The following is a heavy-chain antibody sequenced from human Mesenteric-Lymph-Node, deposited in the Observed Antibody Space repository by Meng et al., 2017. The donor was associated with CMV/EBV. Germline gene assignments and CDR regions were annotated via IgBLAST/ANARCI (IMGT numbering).Heavy chain of an antibody. CDR2: IYNNGDI. CDR1: GGSISSGGYY. CDR3: ARSGYDPVVVIAYLDV. D-gene: IGHD2-21*01. V-gene: IGHV4-31*03. Sequence: SETLSLTCTVSGGSISSGGYYWSWIRQHPGKGLEWIGNIYNNGDIYYNPSLKSRISISVDTSKNHFSLNLSSVTAADTAVYYCARSGYDPVVVIAYLDVWGQGTTVTVSS. J-gene: IGHJ6*02.